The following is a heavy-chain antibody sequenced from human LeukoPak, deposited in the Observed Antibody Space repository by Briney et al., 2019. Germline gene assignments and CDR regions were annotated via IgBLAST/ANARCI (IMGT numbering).Heavy chain of an antibody. J-gene: IGHJ6*03. V-gene: IGHV4-38-2*02. Sequence: KASETLSLTCTVSGYSISSGYYWGWIRQPPGKGLEWIGEINHSGSTNYNPSLKSRVTISVDTSKNQFSLKLSSVTAADTAVYYCARGGKQQLVMYYYYMDVWGKGTTVTVSS. CDR2: INHSGST. CDR1: GYSISSGYY. D-gene: IGHD6-13*01. CDR3: ARGGKQQLVMYYYYMDV.